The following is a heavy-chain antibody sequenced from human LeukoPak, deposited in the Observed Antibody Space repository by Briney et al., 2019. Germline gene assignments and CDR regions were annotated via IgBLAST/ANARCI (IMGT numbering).Heavy chain of an antibody. CDR2: ISSSGSTI. CDR1: GFTFSSYA. CDR3: ASQNSRTIYDFWSGYQGGVDY. J-gene: IGHJ4*02. D-gene: IGHD3-3*01. V-gene: IGHV3-48*03. Sequence: PGGSLRLSCAASGFTFSSYAMSWVRQAPGKGLEWVSYISSSGSTIYYADSVKGRFTISRDNAKNSLYLQMNSLRAEDTAVYYCASQNSRTIYDFWSGYQGGVDYWGQGTLVTVSS.